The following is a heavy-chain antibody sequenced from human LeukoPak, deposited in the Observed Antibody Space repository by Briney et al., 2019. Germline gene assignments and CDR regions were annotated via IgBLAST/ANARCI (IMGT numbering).Heavy chain of an antibody. D-gene: IGHD1-26*01. J-gene: IGHJ4*02. CDR2: VHLSGAS. Sequence: PSETLSLTCAVSGGSFLTTNWWSWVRQTPGKGLEWIGEVHLSGASNYNPSLKSRVSMSIDKSKNQLSLKLTSVTAADTAMYYCARESGAFSPFGFWGQGTLVTVSS. CDR1: GGSFLTTNW. V-gene: IGHV4-4*02. CDR3: ARESGAFSPFGF.